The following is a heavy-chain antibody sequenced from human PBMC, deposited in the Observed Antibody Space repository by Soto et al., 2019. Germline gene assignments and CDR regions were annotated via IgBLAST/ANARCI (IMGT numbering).Heavy chain of an antibody. D-gene: IGHD6-25*01. J-gene: IGHJ5*02. V-gene: IGHV3-21*01. CDR2: ISRNSAYI. CDR1: GFTLRSLT. Sequence: GGSLRLSCAASGFTLRSLTMNWVRQAPGKGLEWVSTISRNSAYIYYTDALRGRFTISRDNATNSLHLQMNSLRAEDTAVYYCTRDASRDSGARGWFDPWGRGTRGAVSS. CDR3: TRDASRDSGARGWFDP.